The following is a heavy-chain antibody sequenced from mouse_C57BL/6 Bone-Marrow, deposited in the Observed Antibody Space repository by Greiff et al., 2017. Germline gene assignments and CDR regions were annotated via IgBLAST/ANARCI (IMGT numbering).Heavy chain of an antibody. Sequence: VQLKQSVAELVRPGASVKLSCTASGFNIKNTYMHWVKQRPEQGLEWIGRIDPANGNTKYAPKFQGKAPITADTSSNTAYLQLSSLTSEDTAIYYCARSYYYGSRTWFADWGQGTLVTVSA. D-gene: IGHD1-1*01. CDR1: GFNIKNTY. CDR3: ARSYYYGSRTWFAD. CDR2: IDPANGNT. J-gene: IGHJ3*01. V-gene: IGHV14-3*01.